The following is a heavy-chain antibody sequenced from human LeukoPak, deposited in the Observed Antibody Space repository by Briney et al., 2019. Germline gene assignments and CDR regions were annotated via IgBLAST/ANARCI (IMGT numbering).Heavy chain of an antibody. CDR1: GFTFSSYA. Sequence: GGSLRLSCAASGFTFSSYAMSWVRQAPGKGLEWVSAISGSGGSTYYADSVKGRFTISRDNSKNTLYLQMNSLRAEDTAVYYCAKDGPPETMVRGVIILFDYWGQGTLVTVSS. V-gene: IGHV3-23*01. J-gene: IGHJ4*02. CDR3: AKDGPPETMVRGVIILFDY. D-gene: IGHD3-10*01. CDR2: ISGSGGST.